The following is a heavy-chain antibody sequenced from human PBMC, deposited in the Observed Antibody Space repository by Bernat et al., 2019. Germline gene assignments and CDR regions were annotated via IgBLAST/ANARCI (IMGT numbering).Heavy chain of an antibody. CDR3: ARDRGYGSTHYFDY. CDR1: GFTFRNYG. D-gene: IGHD5-18*01. V-gene: IGHV3-33*01. Sequence: QVQLVESGGGVFQPVRSLKMSCAASGFTFRNYGMHWVRQAPGKGLEWVAVIWYDGSNKYYADFVRGLFTISRDNSKNMVYLQMNSLRAEDTAVYYCARDRGYGSTHYFDYWGQGILVTVSS. J-gene: IGHJ4*02. CDR2: IWYDGSNK.